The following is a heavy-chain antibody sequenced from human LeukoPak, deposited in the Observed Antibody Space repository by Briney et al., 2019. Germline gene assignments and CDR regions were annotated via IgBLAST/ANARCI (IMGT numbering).Heavy chain of an antibody. CDR2: ISSSSSYI. V-gene: IGHV3-21*04. CDR3: ARGDMVRGVIQDYYYYMDV. Sequence: GGSLRLSCAASGFTFSSYSMNWVRQAPGKGLEWVSSISSSSSYIYYADSVKGRFTISRDNAKNSLYLQMNSLRAEDTAVYYCARGDMVRGVIQDYYYYMDVWGKGTTVTISS. D-gene: IGHD3-10*01. J-gene: IGHJ6*03. CDR1: GFTFSSYS.